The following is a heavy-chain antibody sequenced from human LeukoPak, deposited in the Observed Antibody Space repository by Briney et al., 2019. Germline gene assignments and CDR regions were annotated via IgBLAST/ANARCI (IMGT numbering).Heavy chain of an antibody. CDR3: VRHLSAGRPAFDI. Sequence: PSETLSLTCTVSGGSINSYYWSWIRQPPGKGLEWIGYIYYSGSTNYNPSLKSRVTISVDTSNNKFSLKRTSLTAADTAVYYCVRHLSAGRPAFDIWGQGTMVTVSS. J-gene: IGHJ3*02. V-gene: IGHV4-59*08. D-gene: IGHD2-15*01. CDR1: GGSINSYY. CDR2: IYYSGST.